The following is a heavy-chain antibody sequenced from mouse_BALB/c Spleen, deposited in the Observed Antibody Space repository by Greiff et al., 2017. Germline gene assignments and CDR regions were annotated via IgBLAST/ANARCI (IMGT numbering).Heavy chain of an antibody. Sequence: EVKVVESGGGLVQPGGSLRLSCATSGFTFTDYYMSWVRQPPGKALEWLGFIRNKANGYTTEYSASVKGRFTISRDNSQSILYLQMNTLRAEDSATYYCARAVYYAMDYWGQGTSVTVSS. CDR1: GFTFTDYY. CDR3: ARAVYYAMDY. J-gene: IGHJ4*01. V-gene: IGHV7-3*02. CDR2: IRNKANGYTT.